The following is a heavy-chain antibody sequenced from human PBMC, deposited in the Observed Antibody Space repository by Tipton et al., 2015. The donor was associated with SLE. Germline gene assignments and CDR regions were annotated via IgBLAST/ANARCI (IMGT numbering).Heavy chain of an antibody. CDR1: GFSFSRFA. V-gene: IGHV3-23*03. J-gene: IGHJ6*02. D-gene: IGHD2-21*01. CDR2: IYSGGDT. CDR3: AKPGVVGGDYYYGMDV. Sequence: SLRLSCAASGFSFSRFAMSWARQVPGKGLKWVSIIYSGGDTYYADSVKGRFTISRDNSKNTVYLQIRSLRPEDAAVYYCAKPGVVGGDYYYGMDVWGQGTTVTVSS.